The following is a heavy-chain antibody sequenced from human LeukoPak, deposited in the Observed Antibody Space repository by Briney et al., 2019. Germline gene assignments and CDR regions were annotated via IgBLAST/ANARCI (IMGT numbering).Heavy chain of an antibody. Sequence: SETLSLTCTVSGGSISSYYWSWIRQPAGKGLEWIGRIYTSGSTNYNPSLKSRVTISVDTSKNQFSLKLSSVTAADTAVYYCARDLPTTIAAAGTFDYWGQGTLVTVSS. CDR3: ARDLPTTIAAAGTFDY. CDR2: IYTSGST. D-gene: IGHD6-13*01. J-gene: IGHJ4*02. V-gene: IGHV4-4*07. CDR1: GGSISSYY.